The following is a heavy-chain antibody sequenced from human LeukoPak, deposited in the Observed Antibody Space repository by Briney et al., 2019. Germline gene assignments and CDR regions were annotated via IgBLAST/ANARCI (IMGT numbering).Heavy chain of an antibody. J-gene: IGHJ4*02. D-gene: IGHD3-16*01. CDR3: ARSMITFGGVAQYYFDY. Sequence: ASVKVSCKASGGTFSSYAISWVRQAPGQGLEWMGGIIPIFGTANYAQKFQGRATITADESTSTAYMELSSLRSEDTAVYYCARSMITFGGVAQYYFDYWGQGTLVTVSS. CDR1: GGTFSSYA. V-gene: IGHV1-69*13. CDR2: IIPIFGTA.